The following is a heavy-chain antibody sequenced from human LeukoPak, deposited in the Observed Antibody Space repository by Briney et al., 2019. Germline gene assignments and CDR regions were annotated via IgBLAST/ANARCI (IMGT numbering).Heavy chain of an antibody. J-gene: IGHJ4*02. CDR3: ARGAPYCSGGSCMYYFDY. CDR2: ISSSSSYI. Sequence: GGSLRLSCAASGFTFRSYAMHWVRQAPGKGLEWVSSISSSSSYIYYADSVKGRFTISRDNAKNSLYLQMNSLRAEDTAVYYCARGAPYCSGGSCMYYFDYWGQGTLVTVSS. CDR1: GFTFRSYA. V-gene: IGHV3-21*01. D-gene: IGHD2-15*01.